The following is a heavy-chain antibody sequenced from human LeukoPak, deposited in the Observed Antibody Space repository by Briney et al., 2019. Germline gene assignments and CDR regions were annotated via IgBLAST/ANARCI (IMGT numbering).Heavy chain of an antibody. CDR3: ARDILSGTTTGSLDY. CDR1: GFTFSNYA. CDR2: ISGSGDST. D-gene: IGHD1-1*01. V-gene: IGHV3-23*01. Sequence: PGGSLRLSCAASGFTFSNYAMSWVRQAPGKGLEWVSTISGSGDSTYYPEFVKGRFTISRDNSKNTLYLQMISLRAEDTAVYYCARDILSGTTTGSLDYWGQGTLVTVSS. J-gene: IGHJ4*02.